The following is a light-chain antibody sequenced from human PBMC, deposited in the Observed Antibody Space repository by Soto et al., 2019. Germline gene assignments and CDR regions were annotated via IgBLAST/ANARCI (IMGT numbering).Light chain of an antibody. Sequence: QSVLTQSSSASASLGSSVKLTCTLSSGHSSYIIAWHQQQPGKAPRYLMKLEGSGSYNKGSGVPDRFSGSSSGADRYLTISNLPFEDAADYYCDTWDSNTHTVFGGGTQLTVL. CDR1: SGHSSYI. CDR3: DTWDSNTHTV. V-gene: IGLV4-60*02. J-gene: IGLJ3*02. CDR2: LEGSGSY.